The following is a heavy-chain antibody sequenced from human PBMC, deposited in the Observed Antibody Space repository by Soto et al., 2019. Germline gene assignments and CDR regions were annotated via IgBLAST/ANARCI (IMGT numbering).Heavy chain of an antibody. D-gene: IGHD6-19*01. CDR2: ISSSSSYI. V-gene: IGHV3-21*01. CDR3: ARPQISVAGSFDY. J-gene: IGHJ4*02. CDR1: GFTFSSYS. Sequence: EVQLVESGGGLVKPGGSLRLSCAASGFTFSSYSMNWVRQAPGKGLEWVSSISSSSSYIYYADSVKGRFTISRDNAKNSLYLQMNGLRAEDTAVYYGARPQISVAGSFDYWGQGTLVTVSS.